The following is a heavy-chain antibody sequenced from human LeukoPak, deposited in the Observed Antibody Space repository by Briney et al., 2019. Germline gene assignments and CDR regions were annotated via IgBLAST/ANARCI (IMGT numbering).Heavy chain of an antibody. V-gene: IGHV4-59*10. Sequence: SSETLSLTCAVYGGSFSSYYWSWIRQPAGKGLEWIGRIYTSGSTNYNPSLKSRVTMSVDTSKNQFSLKLSSVTAADTAVYYCARGYCSGGSCYWMPEPNTFDPWGQGTLVTVSS. CDR1: GGSFSSYY. J-gene: IGHJ5*02. D-gene: IGHD2-15*01. CDR3: ARGYCSGGSCYWMPEPNTFDP. CDR2: IYTSGST.